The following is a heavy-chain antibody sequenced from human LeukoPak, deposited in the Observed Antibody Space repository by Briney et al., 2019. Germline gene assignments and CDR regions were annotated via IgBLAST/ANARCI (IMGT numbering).Heavy chain of an antibody. CDR1: GGSFSGYY. D-gene: IGHD6-6*01. V-gene: IGHV4-34*01. Sequence: PSETLSLTCAVYGGSFSGYYWSWIRQPPGKGLEWIGEINHSGSTNYNPSLKSRVTISVDTSKNQFSLKLSSVTAADTAVYYCACGSSNDSVDYWGQGTLVTVSS. CDR3: ACGSSNDSVDY. J-gene: IGHJ4*02. CDR2: INHSGST.